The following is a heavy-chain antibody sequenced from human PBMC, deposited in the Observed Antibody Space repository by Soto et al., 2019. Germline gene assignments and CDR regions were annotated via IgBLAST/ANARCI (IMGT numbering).Heavy chain of an antibody. D-gene: IGHD2-15*01. Sequence: QVQLVQSGAEVKKPGSSVKVSCKASGGTFSSYAISWVRQAPGQGLEWMGGIIPIFGTANYAQKFQGRVTITADESTSTAYMELSSLRSEDTAVYYCARDGGYCSGGSCYSVPRFDPWGQGTLVTVSS. J-gene: IGHJ5*02. CDR2: IIPIFGTA. CDR3: ARDGGYCSGGSCYSVPRFDP. V-gene: IGHV1-69*01. CDR1: GGTFSSYA.